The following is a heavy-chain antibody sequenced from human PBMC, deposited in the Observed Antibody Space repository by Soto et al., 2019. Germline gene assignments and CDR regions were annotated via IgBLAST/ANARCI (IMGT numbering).Heavy chain of an antibody. D-gene: IGHD6-19*01. CDR2: MNPNSGNT. Sequence: GASVKVSCKASGYTFTSYDINWVRQATGQGLEWMGWMNPNSGNTGYAQKLQGRVTMTRNTSISTAYMELSSLRSEDTAVYYCARGGGWYEGAAFDIWGQGTMVTVSS. CDR3: ARGGGWYEGAAFDI. J-gene: IGHJ3*02. CDR1: GYTFTSYD. V-gene: IGHV1-8*01.